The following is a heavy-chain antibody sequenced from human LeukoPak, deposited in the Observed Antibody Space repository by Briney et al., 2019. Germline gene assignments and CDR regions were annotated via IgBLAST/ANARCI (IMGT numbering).Heavy chain of an antibody. J-gene: IGHJ5*02. V-gene: IGHV4-4*07. CDR1: GGSISSYY. Sequence: SETLSLTCTVSGGSISSYYWSWIRQPAGKGLEWIGRIYTSGSTNYNPSLKSRVTMSVDTSKNQFSLKLSSVTAADTAVYYCARDHCIAAAGNWFDPWGQESLVTVSS. CDR2: IYTSGST. CDR3: ARDHCIAAAGNWFDP. D-gene: IGHD6-13*01.